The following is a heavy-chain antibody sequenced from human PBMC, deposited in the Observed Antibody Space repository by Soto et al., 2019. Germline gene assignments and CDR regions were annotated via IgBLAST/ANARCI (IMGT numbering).Heavy chain of an antibody. V-gene: IGHV4-59*01. J-gene: IGHJ4*02. CDR2: IYYKGNT. CDR3: GGFAGSGGRESVDY. D-gene: IGHD3-10*01. Sequence: PSETLSLTCTVSGDSISSYYWSWIRQPPGMRLEWIGYIYYKGNTNFNPSLKSRVTVSIDTSKNQFSLKLRSVTAADTAVDYCGGFAGSGGRESVDYWGQGILVT. CDR1: GDSISSYY.